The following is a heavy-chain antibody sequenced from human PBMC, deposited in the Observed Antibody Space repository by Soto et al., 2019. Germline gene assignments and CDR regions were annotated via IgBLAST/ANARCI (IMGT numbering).Heavy chain of an antibody. CDR2: ISGSGGST. CDR3: AKVPYYYYDSSGYYDY. V-gene: IGHV3-23*01. J-gene: IGHJ4*02. Sequence: GGSLRLSCAASGFTFSSYAMSWVRQAPGKGLEWVSAISGSGGSTYYADSVKGRFTISRDTSKNTLYLQMNSLRAEDTAVYYCAKVPYYYYDSSGYYDYWGQGTLVTVSS. D-gene: IGHD3-22*01. CDR1: GFTFSSYA.